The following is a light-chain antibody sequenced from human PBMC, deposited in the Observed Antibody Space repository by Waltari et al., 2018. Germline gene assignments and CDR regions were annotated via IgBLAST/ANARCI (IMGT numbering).Light chain of an antibody. CDR1: SSNIGSNA. Sequence: QSVLTQPPSASGTPGQRVTIPCSGSSSNIGSNALTWYQHLPGTAPKLLIYSHDQRPSGVPDRFSGSKSGTSASLAITGLQSEDEAHYYCASWDDSLNGYVFGTGTKVTVL. CDR3: ASWDDSLNGYV. V-gene: IGLV1-44*01. CDR2: SHD. J-gene: IGLJ1*01.